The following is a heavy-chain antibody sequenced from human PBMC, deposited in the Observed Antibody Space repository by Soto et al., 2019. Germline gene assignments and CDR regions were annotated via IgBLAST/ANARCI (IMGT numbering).Heavy chain of an antibody. CDR2: ISYDGSNK. CDR1: GFTFSSYG. CDR3: AKDSGWELHDAFDI. Sequence: QVQLVESGGGVVQPGRSLRLSCAASGFTFSSYGMHWVRQAPGKGLEWVAVISYDGSNKYYADSVKGRFTISRDNSKNTLYLQMNSLRAEDTAVYYCAKDSGWELHDAFDIWGQGTMVTVSS. J-gene: IGHJ3*02. V-gene: IGHV3-30*18. D-gene: IGHD1-26*01.